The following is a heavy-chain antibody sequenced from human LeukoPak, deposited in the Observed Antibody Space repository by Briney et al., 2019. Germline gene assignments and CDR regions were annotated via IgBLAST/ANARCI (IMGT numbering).Heavy chain of an antibody. CDR1: GGSISSYY. CDR3: ARSLLWFGELLPNWFDP. V-gene: IGHV4-59*08. D-gene: IGHD3-10*01. Sequence: SETLSLTCTVSGGSISSYYGSWLRQPPGKGLEWVGYIYYSGSTNHNPSLKSRVTISVDTSKNQFSLKLSSVTAADTAVYYCARSLLWFGELLPNWFDPWGQGTLVTVSS. J-gene: IGHJ5*02. CDR2: IYYSGST.